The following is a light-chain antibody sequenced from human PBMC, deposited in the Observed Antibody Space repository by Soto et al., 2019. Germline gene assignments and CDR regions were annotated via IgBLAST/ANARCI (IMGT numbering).Light chain of an antibody. CDR2: DAS. CDR1: QDISNY. CDR3: QQYDNLPRT. J-gene: IGKJ3*01. V-gene: IGKV1-33*01. Sequence: DIQMTQSPSSLSASVGDRVTITCQASQDISNYLTWYQQKPGQAPKLLIYDASNLETGIPSRFSGSGSGTDFTFTISSLQPEDIATYYCQQYDNLPRTFGPGTKVDIK.